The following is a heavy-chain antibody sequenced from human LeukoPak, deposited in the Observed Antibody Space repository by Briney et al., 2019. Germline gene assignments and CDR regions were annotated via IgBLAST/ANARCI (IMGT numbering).Heavy chain of an antibody. V-gene: IGHV3-74*01. D-gene: IGHD3-3*01. CDR1: GFSFSSYW. J-gene: IGHJ4*02. CDR2: INSDGSST. CDR3: ARAVRAHPPADF. Sequence: GRSLRLSCAASGFSFSSYWMHWVRSAPGKGLVSVSRINSDGSSTTYADSVKGRSSISRDNAKNTLYLHLDSLRAEDTGVYYCARAVRAHPPADFWGQGTLVTVSS.